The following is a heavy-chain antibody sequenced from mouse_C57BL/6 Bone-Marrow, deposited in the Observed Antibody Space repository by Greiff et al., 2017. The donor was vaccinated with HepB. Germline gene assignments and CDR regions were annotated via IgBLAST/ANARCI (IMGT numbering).Heavy chain of an antibody. CDR3: TRGLRLLFDY. CDR2: IDPETGGT. J-gene: IGHJ2*01. Sequence: VQLQQSGAELVRPGASVTLSCKASGYTFTDYEMHWVKQTPVHGLEWIGAIDPETGGTAYNQKFKGKAILTADKSSSTAYMELRSLTSADSAVYYCTRGLRLLFDYWCQGTTLTVSS. D-gene: IGHD3-2*02. CDR1: GYTFTDYE. V-gene: IGHV1-15*01.